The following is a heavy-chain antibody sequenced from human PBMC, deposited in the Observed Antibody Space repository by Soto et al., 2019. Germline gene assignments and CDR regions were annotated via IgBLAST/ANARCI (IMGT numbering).Heavy chain of an antibody. CDR1: GFTFSSYS. D-gene: IGHD3-10*01. J-gene: IGHJ5*02. CDR3: ARDHGVWFGELFYAEKNAGGFWDWFDP. CDR2: ISSSSSYI. V-gene: IGHV3-21*01. Sequence: GGSLRLSCAASGFTFSSYSMNWVRQAPGKGLEWVSSISSSSSYIYYADSVKGRFTISRDNAKNSLYLQMNSLRAEDTAVYYCARDHGVWFGELFYAEKNAGGFWDWFDPWGQGTLVTVSS.